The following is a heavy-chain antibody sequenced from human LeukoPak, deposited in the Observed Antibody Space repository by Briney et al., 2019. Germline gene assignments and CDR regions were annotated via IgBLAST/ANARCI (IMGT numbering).Heavy chain of an antibody. Sequence: GGSVRLSCAASGFTFSSHAMGWVRQAPGKGLEWVSAISASADSTDYADSVKGRFTISRDNAKNTLYLQMNSLRDDDTAVYYCATSHLTSGYSFDYWGQGTLVTVSS. CDR3: ATSHLTSGYSFDY. CDR1: GFTFSSHA. J-gene: IGHJ4*02. D-gene: IGHD3-22*01. V-gene: IGHV3-23*01. CDR2: ISASADST.